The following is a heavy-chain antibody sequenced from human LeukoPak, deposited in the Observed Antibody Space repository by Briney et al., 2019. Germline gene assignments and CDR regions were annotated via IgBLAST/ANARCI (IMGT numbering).Heavy chain of an antibody. D-gene: IGHD3-10*01. CDR2: IYSGGIT. J-gene: IGHJ4*02. Sequence: SGGSLRLSCAASGFSFSAYWMTWVRQAPGTGLEWVSIIYSGGITHYADSVKGRFTISRDNSKNTLFLQMNSLRAEDTAVYYCARVDSSGSYYNKPLDYWGQGTLVTVSS. CDR3: ARVDSSGSYYNKPLDY. V-gene: IGHV3-66*01. CDR1: GFSFSAYW.